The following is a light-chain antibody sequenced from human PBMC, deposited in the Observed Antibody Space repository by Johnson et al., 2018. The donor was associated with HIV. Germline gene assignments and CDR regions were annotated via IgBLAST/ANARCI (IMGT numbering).Light chain of an antibody. CDR1: SSNIGNNY. CDR3: GAWDSSLSAVYV. CDR2: DNN. Sequence: QSVLTQPPSVSAAPGQKVTISCSGSSSNIGNNYVSWYQQLPGTAPKLLIYDNNKRPSGIPDRFSGSKSGTSATLGITGLQTGDEADYYCGAWDSSLSAVYVFGTWTNVPV. J-gene: IGLJ1*01. V-gene: IGLV1-51*01.